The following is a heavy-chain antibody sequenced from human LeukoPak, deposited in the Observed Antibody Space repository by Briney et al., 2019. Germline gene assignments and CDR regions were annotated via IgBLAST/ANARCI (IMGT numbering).Heavy chain of an antibody. J-gene: IGHJ5*02. CDR2: ISSSSSYI. V-gene: IGHV3-21*03. CDR1: GFTFSSYS. Sequence: GGSLRLSCAASGFTFSSYSMNWVRQAPGKGLEWVSSISSSSSYIYYADSVKGRFTISRDNAKNSLYLQMNSLKTEDTAVYYCTRDGAAAGTALFDPWGQGTLVTVSS. D-gene: IGHD6-13*01. CDR3: TRDGAAAGTALFDP.